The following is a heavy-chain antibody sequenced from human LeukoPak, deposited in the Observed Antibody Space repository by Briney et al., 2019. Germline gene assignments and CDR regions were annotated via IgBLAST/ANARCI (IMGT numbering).Heavy chain of an antibody. D-gene: IGHD1-1*01. CDR3: TFSQREAPDI. CDR1: GGSISSGDYY. Sequence: SQTLSLTCTVSGGSISSGDYYWSWIRQPPGKGLEWIGYIFSSGNTYYNPSLKSRVTISVDTSKNQFSLKLSSVTAADTAVYYCTFSQREAPDIWGQGTMVTVSS. J-gene: IGHJ3*02. V-gene: IGHV4-30-4*01. CDR2: IFSSGNT.